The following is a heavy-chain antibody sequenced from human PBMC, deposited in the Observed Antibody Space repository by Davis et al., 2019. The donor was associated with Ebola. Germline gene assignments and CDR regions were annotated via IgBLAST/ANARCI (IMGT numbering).Heavy chain of an antibody. D-gene: IGHD4-17*01. V-gene: IGHV4-30-4*08. Sequence: SETLSLTCTASGVSISSGDYYWSRHRQPPGKGLEWIRYIYYSGNTYYNPSLKSRVTISVDTSKNQFSLKLSSVTAADTAVYYCARVSPYGDYAALYYYYGMDVWGQGTTVTVSS. J-gene: IGHJ6*02. CDR1: GVSISSGDYY. CDR2: IYYSGNT. CDR3: ARVSPYGDYAALYYYYGMDV.